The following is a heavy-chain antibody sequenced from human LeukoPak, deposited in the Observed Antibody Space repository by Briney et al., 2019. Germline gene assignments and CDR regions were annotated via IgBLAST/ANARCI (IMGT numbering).Heavy chain of an antibody. Sequence: PSETLSLTCIVSGGSISSYYWSWIRQPPGKGLEWIGYIYYSGSTNYNPSLKSRVTISVDTSKNQFSLKLSSVTAADTAVYYCARDALDSSGYYSYFDYWGQGTLVTVSS. V-gene: IGHV4-59*01. CDR2: IYYSGST. CDR1: GGSISSYY. J-gene: IGHJ4*02. CDR3: ARDALDSSGYYSYFDY. D-gene: IGHD3-22*01.